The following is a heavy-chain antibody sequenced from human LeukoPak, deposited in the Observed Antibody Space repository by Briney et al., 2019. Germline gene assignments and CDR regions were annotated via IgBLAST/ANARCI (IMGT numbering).Heavy chain of an antibody. V-gene: IGHV4-34*01. D-gene: IGHD3-22*01. J-gene: IGHJ3*02. CDR1: GGSFSGYY. CDR3: ARDYYDSSGYYPRHDAFDI. CDR2: INHSGST. Sequence: SETLSLTCAVYGGSFSGYYWSWIRQPPGKGLEWIGEINHSGSTNYNPSLKSRVTISVDTSKNQFSLKLSSVTAADTAVYYCARDYYDSSGYYPRHDAFDIWGQGTMVTVSS.